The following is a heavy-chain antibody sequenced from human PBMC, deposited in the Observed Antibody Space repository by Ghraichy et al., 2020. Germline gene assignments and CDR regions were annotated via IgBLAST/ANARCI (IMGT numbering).Heavy chain of an antibody. J-gene: IGHJ4*02. V-gene: IGHV3-7*03. CDR1: GFTFSRYW. D-gene: IGHD2-8*02. CDR2: IKEDGSEK. CDR3: ARDPWIWDWLD. Sequence: GGSLRLSCAASGFTFSRYWMSWVRQGPGKGLELVANIKEDGSEKYYVDSVKGRFTISRDNAKNSLYLQMNSLRAEDTALYYCARDPWIWDWLDWGQGTLVTVS.